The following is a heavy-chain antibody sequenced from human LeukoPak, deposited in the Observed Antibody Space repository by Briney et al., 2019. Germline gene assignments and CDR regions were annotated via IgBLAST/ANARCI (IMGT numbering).Heavy chain of an antibody. Sequence: GGSLRLSCAASGFTFSSYAMSWVRQAPGKGLEWVSEISGSGGSTYYADSVKGRFTISRDNSKNTLYLQMNSLRAEDTAAYYCAKTKSGYDAYDYWGQGTLVTVSS. J-gene: IGHJ4*02. CDR3: AKTKSGYDAYDY. CDR1: GFTFSSYA. CDR2: ISGSGGST. D-gene: IGHD5-12*01. V-gene: IGHV3-23*01.